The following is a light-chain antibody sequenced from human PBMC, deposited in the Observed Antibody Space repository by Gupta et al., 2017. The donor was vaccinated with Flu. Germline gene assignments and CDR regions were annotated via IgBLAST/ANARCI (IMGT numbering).Light chain of an antibody. CDR1: SSDDGVYVY. CDR2: EVS. V-gene: IGLV2-14*01. J-gene: IGLJ2*01. CDR3: ASYRGSSHVV. Sequence: QSALTQPASVSGSPGQSITISCTGTSSDDGVYVYVSWYQHHPGKAPKLIIFEVSDRPSGVSNRFSGSKSGNTASLTISGLQTEDEAVYYCASYRGSSHVVFGGGTKLTVL.